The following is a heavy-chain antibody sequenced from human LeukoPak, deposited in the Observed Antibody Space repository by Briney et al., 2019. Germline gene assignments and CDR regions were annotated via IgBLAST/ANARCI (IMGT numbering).Heavy chain of an antibody. D-gene: IGHD2-2*01. Sequence: ASVKVSCKASGYTFTGYYMHWVRQAPGQGLEWMGWINPNSGCTNYAQKFQGRVTMTRDTSISTAYMELSRLRSDDTAVYYCARLYCSSTSCYLYFDYWGQGTLVTVSS. J-gene: IGHJ4*02. CDR2: INPNSGCT. CDR1: GYTFTGYY. CDR3: ARLYCSSTSCYLYFDY. V-gene: IGHV1-2*02.